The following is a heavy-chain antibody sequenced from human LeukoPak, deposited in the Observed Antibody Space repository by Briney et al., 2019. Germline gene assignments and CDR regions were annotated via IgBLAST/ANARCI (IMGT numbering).Heavy chain of an antibody. CDR2: MNPNSGNT. CDR3: AKDTRYYDGSGYYRLDY. Sequence: ASVRVSCKASGYTFTSYDINWVRQATGQGLEWMGWMNPNSGNTGYAQKLQGRVTMTRNTSISTAYMELSSLRSEDTAVYYCAKDTRYYDGSGYYRLDYWGQGTLVTVSP. D-gene: IGHD3-22*01. J-gene: IGHJ4*02. V-gene: IGHV1-8*01. CDR1: GYTFTSYD.